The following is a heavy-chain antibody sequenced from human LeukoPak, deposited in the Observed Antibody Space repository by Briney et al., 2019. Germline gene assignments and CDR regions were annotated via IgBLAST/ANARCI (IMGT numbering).Heavy chain of an antibody. CDR2: ISGSGGNT. CDR3: ARVITVYNDYEEVAEYFQH. J-gene: IGHJ1*01. D-gene: IGHD4-17*01. Sequence: GGSLRLSCAASGLTFSNYGMSWVRQAPGKGLEWVSAISGSGGNTYYADSVKGRFTISRDNSKNSLYLQMNSLRAEDTAVYYCARVITVYNDYEEVAEYFQHWGQGTLVIVSS. V-gene: IGHV3-23*01. CDR1: GLTFSNYG.